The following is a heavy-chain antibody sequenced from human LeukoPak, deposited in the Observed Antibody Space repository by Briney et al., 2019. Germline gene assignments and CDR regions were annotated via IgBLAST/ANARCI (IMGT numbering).Heavy chain of an antibody. V-gene: IGHV3-74*01. Sequence: GGSLRLSCAVSGFTFSRYWMHWVRQAPGKGLVWVSRINTDGTSTNYADSVKGRLTISRDNAKNTLYLQMNSLRDEGTAVYYCVKDRTREGNRLFEHWGQGTLVTVSS. CDR2: INTDGTST. CDR1: GFTFSRYW. J-gene: IGHJ4*02. D-gene: IGHD1-1*01. CDR3: VKDRTREGNRLFEH.